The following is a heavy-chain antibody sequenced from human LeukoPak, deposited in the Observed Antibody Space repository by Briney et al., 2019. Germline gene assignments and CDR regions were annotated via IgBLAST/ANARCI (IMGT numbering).Heavy chain of an antibody. J-gene: IGHJ5*02. Sequence: KPSETLSLTCXVSGAYITXXXXXXXXQPXXXXXXXXXXVYDRGXTDFNPSLKSRGTIXRATSKNQFSLHLTSVTTADTAVYYCARDGVNYYGSGNWFDPWGLGTLVTVSS. CDR3: ARDGVNYYGSGNWFDP. V-gene: IGHV4-59*01. D-gene: IGHD3-10*01. CDR2: VYDRGXT. CDR1: GAYITXXX.